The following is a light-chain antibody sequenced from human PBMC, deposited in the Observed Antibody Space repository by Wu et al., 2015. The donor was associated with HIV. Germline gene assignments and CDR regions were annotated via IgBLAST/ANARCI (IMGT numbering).Light chain of an antibody. CDR2: GAS. V-gene: IGKV3-11*01. CDR1: QSVSSN. J-gene: IGKJ5*01. CDR3: QQRSNWPSIT. Sequence: EIVMTQSPATLSVSPGERATLSCGASQSVSSNLAWYQQRPGQAPRLLIYGASTRATGIPARFSGSGSGTDFTLTISSLEPEDFAVYYCQQRSNWPSITFGQGTRLEIK.